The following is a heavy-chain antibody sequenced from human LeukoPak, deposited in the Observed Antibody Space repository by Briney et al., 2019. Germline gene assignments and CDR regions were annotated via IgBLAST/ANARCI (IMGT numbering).Heavy chain of an antibody. CDR1: GFTFSSYA. D-gene: IGHD3-22*01. Sequence: GGSLRLSCAASGFTFSSYAMSWVRQAPGKGLEWVSTLSGSGGNTYYADSVKGRVTISRDNSKNTLYLQMNSLRAEDTAVYHCAKGSYYYDAADYFDYWGQGTLVTVSS. CDR2: LSGSGGNT. J-gene: IGHJ4*02. V-gene: IGHV3-23*01. CDR3: AKGSYYYDAADYFDY.